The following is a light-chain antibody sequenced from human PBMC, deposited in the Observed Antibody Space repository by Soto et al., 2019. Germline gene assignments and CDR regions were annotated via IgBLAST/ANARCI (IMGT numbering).Light chain of an antibody. CDR3: QQYGNSPIT. V-gene: IGKV3-20*01. J-gene: IGKJ5*01. CDR1: QSVSNNY. CDR2: GAS. Sequence: EIVLTQSPGTLSLSPGERATLSCPSSQSVSNNYLAWYQQKPGQAPRLLIYGASNRATGIPDRFSGSGSGADFTLTISRLEPEDFAVYYCQQYGNSPITFGQGTRLEI.